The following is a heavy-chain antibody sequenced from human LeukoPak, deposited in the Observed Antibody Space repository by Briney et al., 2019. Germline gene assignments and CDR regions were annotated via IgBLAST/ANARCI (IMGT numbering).Heavy chain of an antibody. CDR2: INPSGGST. CDR3: AGGSSGYYYFDY. CDR1: GYTFTSYY. V-gene: IGHV1-46*01. Sequence: ASVKVSCKASGYTFTSYYMHWVRQAPGQGLEWMGIINPSGGSTSYAQKLQGSVTMTRDTSTSTVYMELSSLRSEDTAVYYCAGGSSGYYYFDYWGQGTLVTVSS. D-gene: IGHD3-22*01. J-gene: IGHJ4*02.